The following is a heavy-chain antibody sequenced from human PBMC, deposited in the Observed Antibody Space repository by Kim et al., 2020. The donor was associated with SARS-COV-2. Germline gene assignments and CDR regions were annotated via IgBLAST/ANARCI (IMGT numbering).Heavy chain of an antibody. V-gene: IGHV3-13*04. CDR3: ARGPIEEGIRATKGSFDL. D-gene: IGHD1-20*01. Sequence: GGSLRLSCAASGFTFSSYDMHWVRQGTEKGLEWVSSIGTKADTYYPDSVQDRFTISRENAKDSFYLQMNSLRAEDTAVYYCARGPIEEGIRATKGSFDLWGRGTVVTVSS. CDR2: IGTKADT. J-gene: IGHJ2*01. CDR1: GFTFSSYD.